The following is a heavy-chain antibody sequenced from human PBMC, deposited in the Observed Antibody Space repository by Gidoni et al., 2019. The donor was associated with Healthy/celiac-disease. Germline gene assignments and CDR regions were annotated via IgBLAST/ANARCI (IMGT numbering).Heavy chain of an antibody. CDR3: ARVYLQTYYYDSRGVFDI. CDR1: GYTFTSYG. CDR2: ISAYNGNT. V-gene: IGHV1-18*01. Sequence: QVQLVQSGAEVKKPGASVKVSCKASGYTFTSYGISWVRQAPGQGLEWMGWISAYNGNTNYAQKLQGRVTMTTDTSTSTAYMELRSLRSDDTAVYYCARVYLQTYYYDSRGVFDIWGQGTMVTVSS. D-gene: IGHD3-22*01. J-gene: IGHJ3*02.